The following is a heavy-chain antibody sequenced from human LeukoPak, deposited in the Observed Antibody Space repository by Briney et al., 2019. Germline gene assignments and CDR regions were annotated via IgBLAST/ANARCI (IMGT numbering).Heavy chain of an antibody. CDR3: ARGKNNYFDY. CDR1: GGSFSGYY. CDR2: INHSGST. Sequence: KPSETLSLTCAVYGGSFSGYYWSWIRQPPGKGLEWIGEINHSGSTNYNPSLKSRVTISVDTSKNQFSLKLSSVPAADTAVYYCARGKNNYFDYWGQGTLVTVSS. J-gene: IGHJ4*02. V-gene: IGHV4-34*01.